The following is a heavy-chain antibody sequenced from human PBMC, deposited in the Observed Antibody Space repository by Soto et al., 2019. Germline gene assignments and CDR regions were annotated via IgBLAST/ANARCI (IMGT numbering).Heavy chain of an antibody. J-gene: IGHJ6*02. D-gene: IGHD5-18*01. CDR3: AKDSKWLNEGYGMDV. CDR1: GFTFSSYG. CDR2: ISYDGSNK. Sequence: QVQLVESGGGVVQPGRSLRLSCAASGFTFSSYGMHWVRQAPGKGLEWVAVISYDGSNKYYADSVKGRFTISRDNSKNTLYLQMNSLRAEDTAVYYCAKDSKWLNEGYGMDVWGQGTTVTVSS. V-gene: IGHV3-30*18.